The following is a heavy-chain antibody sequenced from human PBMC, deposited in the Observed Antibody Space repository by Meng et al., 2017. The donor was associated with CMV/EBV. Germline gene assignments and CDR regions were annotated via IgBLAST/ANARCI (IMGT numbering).Heavy chain of an antibody. V-gene: IGHV2-5*01. CDR3: ARLGYCTNGVCYYPLYFDY. CDR1: GFSLSTSGVG. J-gene: IGHJ4*02. D-gene: IGHD2-8*01. CDR2: IYWNDDK. Sequence: SGPTLVKPTQTLTLTCTFSGFSLSTSGVGVGWIRQPPGKALEWLALIYWNDDKRYNPSLKSRLTITKDTSKNQVVLTMTNMDPVDTATYYCARLGYCTNGVCYYPLYFDYWGQGTLVTVSS.